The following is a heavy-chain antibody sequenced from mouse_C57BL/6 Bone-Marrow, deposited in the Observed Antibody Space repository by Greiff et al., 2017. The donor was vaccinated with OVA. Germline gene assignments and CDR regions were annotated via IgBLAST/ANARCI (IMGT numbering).Heavy chain of an antibody. J-gene: IGHJ3*01. CDR3: ASPIYYGYGDGFAY. CDR2: ISNGGGST. D-gene: IGHD2-2*01. Sequence: DVMLVESGGGLVQPGGSLKLSCAASGFTFSDYYMYWVRQTPEKRLEWVAYISNGGGSTYYPDTVKGRFTISRDNAKNTLYLQMSRLKSEDKAMYYCASPIYYGYGDGFAYWGQGTLVTVSA. CDR1: GFTFSDYY. V-gene: IGHV5-12*01.